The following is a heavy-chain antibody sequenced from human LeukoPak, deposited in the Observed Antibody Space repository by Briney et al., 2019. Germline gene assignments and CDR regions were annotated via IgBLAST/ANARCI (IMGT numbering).Heavy chain of an antibody. J-gene: IGHJ6*03. CDR3: ARAQLPNYYYYYYMDV. CDR2: IIPIFGIA. Sequence: ASVKVSCKASGGTFSSYAISWVRQAPGQGLEWMGGIIPIFGIANYAQKFQGRVTITTDESTSTAYMELSSLRSEDTAVYYCARAQLPNYYYYYYMDVWGKGTTVTVSS. D-gene: IGHD2-2*01. CDR1: GGTFSSYA. V-gene: IGHV1-69*05.